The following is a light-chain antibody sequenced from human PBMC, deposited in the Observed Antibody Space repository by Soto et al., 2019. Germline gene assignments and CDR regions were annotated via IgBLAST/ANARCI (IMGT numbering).Light chain of an antibody. J-gene: IGKJ5*01. Sequence: DIKMSKSPSSVSASVGDRVTITCRASQGITNRLAWYQQKPGKAPKLLIYEASSLQSGVPSRISGSGSGTDFTLTISSLQPEDFATYYCQQANSFPITFGQGTRLEIK. V-gene: IGKV1D-12*01. CDR3: QQANSFPIT. CDR1: QGITNR. CDR2: EAS.